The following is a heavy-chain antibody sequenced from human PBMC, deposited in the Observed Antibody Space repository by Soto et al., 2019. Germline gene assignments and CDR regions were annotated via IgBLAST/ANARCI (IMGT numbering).Heavy chain of an antibody. Sequence: EVPLVESGGGLVQPGGSLRLSCAASGFSVSSNFMNWVRQAPGKGLEWVSVIYSGGATYYADSVKGRFTISRDNSKNTLYLQMNSLRAEDTAVYYCARGGIAAAGIDYWGQGTLVTVSS. CDR3: ARGGIAAAGIDY. CDR1: GFSVSSNF. CDR2: IYSGGAT. V-gene: IGHV3-66*01. D-gene: IGHD6-13*01. J-gene: IGHJ4*02.